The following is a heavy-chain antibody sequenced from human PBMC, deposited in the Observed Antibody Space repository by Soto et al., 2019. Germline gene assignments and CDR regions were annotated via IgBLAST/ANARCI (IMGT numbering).Heavy chain of an antibody. J-gene: IGHJ5*02. CDR3: ARDFYYTKYEPRFDP. CDR1: GYTFTSYG. V-gene: IGHV1-18*01. CDR2: ISAYNGNR. D-gene: IGHD4-4*01. Sequence: GASKVSCKASGYTFTSYGISWVRQAPGQGLEWMGWISAYNGNRNYAQKLRGRVTMTTDTSTSTAYMELRSLRSDDTAVYYCARDFYYTKYEPRFDPWGQGTLVTVSS.